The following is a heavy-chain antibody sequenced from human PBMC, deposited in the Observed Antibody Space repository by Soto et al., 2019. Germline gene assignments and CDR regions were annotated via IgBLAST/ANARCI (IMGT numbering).Heavy chain of an antibody. CDR2: IYHSGST. J-gene: IGHJ4*02. CDR1: GGSISSSNW. Sequence: QVQLQESGPGLVKPSGTLCLSCTVYGGSISSSNWWSWVRQPPGKGLEWIGEIYHSGSTNYNPSLKSRVTISVDKSKNQFSLKLSSVTAADAAVYYCARAAMGCSSWPFDYWGQGTLVTVSS. CDR3: ARAAMGCSSWPFDY. V-gene: IGHV4-4*02. D-gene: IGHD6-13*01.